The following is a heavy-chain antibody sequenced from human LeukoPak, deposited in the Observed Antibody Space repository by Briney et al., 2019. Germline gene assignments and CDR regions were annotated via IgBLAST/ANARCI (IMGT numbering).Heavy chain of an antibody. CDR1: GGSFSGYY. J-gene: IGHJ4*02. V-gene: IGHV4-34*01. CDR3: ARGDHSYFDY. Sequence: PSQTLSLTCAVYGGSFSGYYWSWIRQPPGKGLEWIGEINHSGSTNYNPSLKSRVTISVDTSKNRFSLKLSSVTAADTAVYYCARGDHSYFDYWGQGTLVTVSS. CDR2: INHSGST. D-gene: IGHD1-26*01.